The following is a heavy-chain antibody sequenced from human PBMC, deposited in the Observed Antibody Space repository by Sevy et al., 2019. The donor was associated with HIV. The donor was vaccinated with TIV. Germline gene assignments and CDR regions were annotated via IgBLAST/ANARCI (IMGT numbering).Heavy chain of an antibody. J-gene: IGHJ3*02. V-gene: IGHV4-59*01. Sequence: SETLSLTCTVFGGSINNSYRSWIRQPPGKGLEWIGDISYNGRTNYSPSLKSRVTISVDTSKNQFSLKLTSVTAADTAAHYCARRRGSGSYYKYSFDIWGQGTMVTVSS. D-gene: IGHD3-10*01. CDR2: ISYNGRT. CDR1: GGSINNSY. CDR3: ARRRGSGSYYKYSFDI.